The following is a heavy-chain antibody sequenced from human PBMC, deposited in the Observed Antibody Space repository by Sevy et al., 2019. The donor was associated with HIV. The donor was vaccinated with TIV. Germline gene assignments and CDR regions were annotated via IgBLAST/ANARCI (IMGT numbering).Heavy chain of an antibody. D-gene: IGHD3-22*01. Sequence: ASVKVSCKVSGYTLNEFSMHWVRQAPGKGLEWMTTFDPEDGDPEDGKTIYAQKFLGRVTVTEDTSTDTAYMELSSLRSEDTAVYYCATTKDYNDSNRYPFDYWGQGTLVTVSS. J-gene: IGHJ4*02. CDR1: GYTLNEFS. CDR2: FDPEDGDPEDGKT. V-gene: IGHV1-24*01. CDR3: ATTKDYNDSNRYPFDY.